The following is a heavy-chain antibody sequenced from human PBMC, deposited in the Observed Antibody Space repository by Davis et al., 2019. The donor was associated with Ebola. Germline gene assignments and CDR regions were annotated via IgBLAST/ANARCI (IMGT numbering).Heavy chain of an antibody. Sequence: ASVKVSCKTSGYVFTSYGINWVRQAPGQGLEWMGWFSPYNGVTYYAQKVQVRISMTTGTSTSTAYMELRSLRSADTAVYYCARAQFPTTSDHWGQGTLVTVSS. CDR1: GYVFTSYG. V-gene: IGHV1-18*01. J-gene: IGHJ4*02. CDR3: ARAQFPTTSDH. CDR2: FSPYNGVT. D-gene: IGHD1-1*01.